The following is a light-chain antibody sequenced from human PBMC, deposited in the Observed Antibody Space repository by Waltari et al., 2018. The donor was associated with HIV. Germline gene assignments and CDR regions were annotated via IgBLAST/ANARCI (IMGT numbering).Light chain of an antibody. CDR2: KGS. CDR1: ALAKHH. V-gene: IGLV3-25*03. Sequence: SNKLTQPPSVSESPGQTVRITCSGDALAKHHAYWYQQKPGQAPLLVIYKGSERPSGIPERFSGSSSGTTVTLTISGVQSEDEADYYCQSTDSSGISWVFGGGTKLTVL. CDR3: QSTDSSGISWV. J-gene: IGLJ3*02.